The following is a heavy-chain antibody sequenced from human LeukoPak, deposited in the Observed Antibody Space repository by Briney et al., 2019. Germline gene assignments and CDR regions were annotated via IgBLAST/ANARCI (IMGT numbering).Heavy chain of an antibody. V-gene: IGHV4-38-2*02. CDR2: IYHSGST. J-gene: IGHJ4*02. Sequence: SETLSLTCTVSGYSISSGYYWGWIRQPPGKGLEWIGSIYHSGSTYYNPSLKSRVTISVDTSKNQFSLKLSSVTAADTAVYYCARLVVSTWYHEVLLGRDYWGQGTLVTVSS. D-gene: IGHD6-13*01. CDR1: GYSISSGYY. CDR3: ARLVVSTWYHEVLLGRDY.